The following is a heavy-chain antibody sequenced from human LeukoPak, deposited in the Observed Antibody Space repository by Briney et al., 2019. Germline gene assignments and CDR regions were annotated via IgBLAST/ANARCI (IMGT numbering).Heavy chain of an antibody. J-gene: IGHJ6*03. D-gene: IGHD1-14*01. CDR2: INHSGST. CDR3: ASAHIAGYYYYYMDV. Sequence: TSETLSLTCAVYGGSFSGCYWSWIRQPPGKGLEWIGEINHSGSTNYNPSLKSRVTISVDTSKNQFSLKLSSVTAADTAVYYCASAHIAGYYYYYMDVWGKGTTVTVSS. CDR1: GGSFSGCY. V-gene: IGHV4-34*01.